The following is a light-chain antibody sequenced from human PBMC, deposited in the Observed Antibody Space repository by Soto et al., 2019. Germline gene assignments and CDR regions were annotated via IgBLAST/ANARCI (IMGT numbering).Light chain of an antibody. J-gene: IGKJ5*01. V-gene: IGKV1-33*01. CDR2: DAS. CDR3: QQYDNLPLI. Sequence: DIQVNLSPSPLSASVGDRVTITSRASQNISGWLTWYQQKPGKAPKLLIYDASSLETGVPSRFSGSGSGTDFTLTITSLQPEDFATYYCQQYDNLPLIFGQGTRLEI. CDR1: QNISGW.